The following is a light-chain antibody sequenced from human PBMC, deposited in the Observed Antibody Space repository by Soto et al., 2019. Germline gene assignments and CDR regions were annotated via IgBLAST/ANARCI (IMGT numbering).Light chain of an antibody. CDR3: QHYDRAPMWT. CDR2: XTX. V-gene: IGKV3-20*01. CDR1: QTLSNSF. Sequence: EIALTQSPGTLSLSPGERATLSCRASQTLSNSFIXWXXXXXXPXXXXXXXXTXXTXTGXPHRYSGSGSGTDFTLTISRLEPEAFAVYYCQHYDRAPMWTFGQGTKVDSK. J-gene: IGKJ1*01.